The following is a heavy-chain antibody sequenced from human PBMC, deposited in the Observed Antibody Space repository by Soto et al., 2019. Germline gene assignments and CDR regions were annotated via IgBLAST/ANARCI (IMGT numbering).Heavy chain of an antibody. CDR2: INHSGST. Sequence: QVQLQQWGAGLLKPSETLSLTCAVYGGSFRGYYWSWIRHPPGKGLERIGEINHSGSTNYNPSLKSRVIISVDTSKNQFSLKLSSVTAADTAVYYCARGSRVVVAARGVNWFDPWGQGTLVTVSS. D-gene: IGHD2-15*01. V-gene: IGHV4-34*01. CDR1: GGSFRGYY. CDR3: ARGSRVVVAARGVNWFDP. J-gene: IGHJ5*02.